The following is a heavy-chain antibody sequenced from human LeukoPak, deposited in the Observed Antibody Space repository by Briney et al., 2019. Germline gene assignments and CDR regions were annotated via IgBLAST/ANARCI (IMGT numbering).Heavy chain of an antibody. V-gene: IGHV3-23*01. Sequence: GGSLRLSCAASGFTFSSYAMHWVRQAPGKGLEWVSVISGRGDSTYFADSVKGRFTISRDNSKSTLHLQLNNLRVEDTAVYFCAKHREDFGDSCLDDYWGQGTLVTVSS. D-gene: IGHD4-17*01. J-gene: IGHJ4*02. CDR1: GFTFSSYA. CDR3: AKHREDFGDSCLDDY. CDR2: ISGRGDST.